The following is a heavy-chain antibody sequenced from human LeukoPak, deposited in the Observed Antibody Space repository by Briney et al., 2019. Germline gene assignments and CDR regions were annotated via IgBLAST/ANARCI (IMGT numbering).Heavy chain of an antibody. CDR1: GFTFSSYG. Sequence: GGSLRLSCAASGFTFSSYGMHWVRQAPGKGLEWVAVISYDGSNKYYADSVKGRFTISRDNSKNTLYLQMNSLRAEDTAVYYCAKATRLPNYYYYGMDVWGQGTTVTVSS. D-gene: IGHD1-1*01. J-gene: IGHJ6*02. V-gene: IGHV3-30*18. CDR3: AKATRLPNYYYYGMDV. CDR2: ISYDGSNK.